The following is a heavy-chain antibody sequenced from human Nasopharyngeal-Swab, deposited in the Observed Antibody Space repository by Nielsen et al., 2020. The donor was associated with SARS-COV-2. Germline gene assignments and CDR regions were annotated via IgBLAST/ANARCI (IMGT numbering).Heavy chain of an antibody. CDR3: ARAAYDSRAFDI. D-gene: IGHD3-22*01. J-gene: IGHJ3*02. CDR1: GGTFSSYA. Sequence: ASVKVSCKASGGTFSSYAISWVRQAPGQGLEWMGWISAYNGNTNYAQKLQGRVTMTTDTSTSTAYMELRSLRSDDTAVYYCARAAYDSRAFDIWGQGTMVTVSS. CDR2: ISAYNGNT. V-gene: IGHV1-18*01.